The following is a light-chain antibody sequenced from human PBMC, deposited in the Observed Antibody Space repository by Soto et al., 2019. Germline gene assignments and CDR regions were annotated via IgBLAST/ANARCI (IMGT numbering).Light chain of an antibody. J-gene: IGLJ3*02. Sequence: QPVLTQSPSASASLGASVKLTCTLSSGHSSYTIAWHQQQPEKGPRYLMTLNSDGSYSKGDGIPDRFSGSSSGAERYLSISSLQSEDEADYYCQTWGTGIEVFGGGTKVTVL. CDR3: QTWGTGIEV. V-gene: IGLV4-69*01. CDR1: SGHSSYT. CDR2: LNSDGSY.